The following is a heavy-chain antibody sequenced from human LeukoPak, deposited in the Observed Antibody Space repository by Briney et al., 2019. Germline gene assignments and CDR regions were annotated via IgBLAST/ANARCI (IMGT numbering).Heavy chain of an antibody. D-gene: IGHD5-24*01. CDR3: AKDFWDGYNEGYYFDY. CDR2: ISGSGGST. Sequence: GGSLRLSCAASGFTFSSYAMSWVRQAPGKGLEWVSTISGSGGSTYYADSVKGRFTISRDNSKNTLYLQMNSLRAEDTAGYYCAKDFWDGYNEGYYFDYWGQGTLVTVSS. J-gene: IGHJ4*02. V-gene: IGHV3-23*01. CDR1: GFTFSSYA.